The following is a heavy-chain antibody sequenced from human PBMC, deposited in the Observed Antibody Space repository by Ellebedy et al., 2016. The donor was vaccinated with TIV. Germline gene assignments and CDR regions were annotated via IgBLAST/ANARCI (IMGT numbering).Heavy chain of an antibody. Sequence: GSLRLSXAVYGGSFSGHYWSWIRQPPGKGLEWIGEINHSGSTTHNPSLKSRVTMLVDTTKNQFSLRLTFLTAADTAVYYCARGRDILTGYYYFDYWGQGTLVTVSS. CDR1: GGSFSGHY. CDR3: ARGRDILTGYYYFDY. CDR2: INHSGST. V-gene: IGHV4-34*01. J-gene: IGHJ4*02. D-gene: IGHD3-9*01.